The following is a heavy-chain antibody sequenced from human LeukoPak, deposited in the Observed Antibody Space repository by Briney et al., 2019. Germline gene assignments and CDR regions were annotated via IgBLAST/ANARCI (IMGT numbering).Heavy chain of an antibody. CDR3: ARGRGEATPAAWFDP. CDR2: ISAYNGNT. D-gene: IGHD1-26*01. V-gene: IGHV1-18*01. CDR1: GYTFTSYG. Sequence: ASVKVSCKASGYTFTSYGISWVRQAPGQGLEWMGWISAYNGNTNYAQKLQGRVTMTTDTSTSTAYMELRSLRSDDTAVYYCARGRGEATPAAWFDPWGQGTLVTVSS. J-gene: IGHJ5*02.